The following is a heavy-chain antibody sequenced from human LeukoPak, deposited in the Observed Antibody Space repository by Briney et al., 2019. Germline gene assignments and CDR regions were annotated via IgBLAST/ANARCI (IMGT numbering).Heavy chain of an antibody. CDR2: LSGSGSTT. CDR1: GFTFSSYA. J-gene: IGHJ4*02. D-gene: IGHD6-13*01. CDR3: AKDRYSSSWYYFDY. V-gene: IGHV3-23*01. Sequence: AGSLRLSCAASGFTFSSYAMSWVRQAPGKGLEWVSTLSGSGSTTYYADSVKGRFTISRDNSKNTLYLQMNSLRADDTAVYFCAKDRYSSSWYYFDYWGQGTLVTVSS.